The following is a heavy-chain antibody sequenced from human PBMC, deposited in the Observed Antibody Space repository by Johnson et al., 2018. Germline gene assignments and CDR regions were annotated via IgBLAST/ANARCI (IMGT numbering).Heavy chain of an antibody. CDR2: INWNSDRI. Sequence: VQLQESGGGLVQPGRSLRLSCSASGFTFDDYAMHWVRQVPGEGLEWVSGINWNSDRIAYADSVKGRFTISRDNAKNSLYLRMNSLSGEDTALYYCARATYYYDTSGVGAFDVWGQGTVVTVSS. D-gene: IGHD3-22*01. J-gene: IGHJ3*01. CDR1: GFTFDDYA. V-gene: IGHV3-9*01. CDR3: ARATYYYDTSGVGAFDV.